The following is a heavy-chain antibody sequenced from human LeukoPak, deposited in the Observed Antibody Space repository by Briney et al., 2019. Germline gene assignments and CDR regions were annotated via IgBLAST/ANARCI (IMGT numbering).Heavy chain of an antibody. D-gene: IGHD1-26*01. V-gene: IGHV3-23*01. Sequence: GGSLRLSCAASGFTFSSYAMSWVRQAPGKGLEWVSAISGSGGSTYYADSVKGRFTTSRDNSKNTLYLQMNSLRAEDTAVYYCAKDWEDRYYYYYGMDVWGQGTTVTVSS. J-gene: IGHJ6*02. CDR3: AKDWEDRYYYYYGMDV. CDR2: ISGSGGST. CDR1: GFTFSSYA.